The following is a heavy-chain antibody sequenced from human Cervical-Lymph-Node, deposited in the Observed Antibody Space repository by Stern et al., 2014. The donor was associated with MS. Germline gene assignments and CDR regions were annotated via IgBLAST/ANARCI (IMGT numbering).Heavy chain of an antibody. CDR2: FDPEDGET. Sequence: VQLVQSGAEVKKPGASAKVSCKVYGYTLTELSMHWVRQAPGKGLARTGGFDPEDGETIYAQKFQGRVTMTEDTSTDTAYMELSSLRSEDTAVYYCATGDGTTNPHFDYWGQGTLSPSPQ. CDR3: ATGDGTTNPHFDY. V-gene: IGHV1-24*01. J-gene: IGHJ4*02. D-gene: IGHD1-7*01. CDR1: GYTLTELS.